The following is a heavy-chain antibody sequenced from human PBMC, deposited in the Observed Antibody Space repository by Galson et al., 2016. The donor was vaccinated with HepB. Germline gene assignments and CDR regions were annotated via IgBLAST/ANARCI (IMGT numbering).Heavy chain of an antibody. CDR1: GFTFSNYA. CDR2: ISGGGGGT. CDR3: AKGTDNWNQYYMDA. D-gene: IGHD1-20*01. Sequence: SLRLSCAASGFTFSNYAMNWVRQVPGKGLEWVSGISGGGGGTYYAGSVKGRFTISRDNSKNTLYLQMNSLRAEDTAVYNCAKGTDNWNQYYMDAWGKGTTVSVSS. V-gene: IGHV3-23*01. J-gene: IGHJ6*03.